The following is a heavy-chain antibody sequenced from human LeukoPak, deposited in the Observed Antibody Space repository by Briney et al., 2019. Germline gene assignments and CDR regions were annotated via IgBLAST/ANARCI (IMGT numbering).Heavy chain of an antibody. V-gene: IGHV4-34*01. CDR1: GGSFSGYY. CDR2: INHSGST. J-gene: IGHJ4*02. Sequence: SETLSLTCAVYGGSFSGYYWSWIRQPPGKGQEWIGEINHSGSTNYNPSLKSRVTISVDTSKNQFSLKLSSVTAADTAVYYCARGPRPARLDYWGQGTLVTVSS. CDR3: ARGPRPARLDY.